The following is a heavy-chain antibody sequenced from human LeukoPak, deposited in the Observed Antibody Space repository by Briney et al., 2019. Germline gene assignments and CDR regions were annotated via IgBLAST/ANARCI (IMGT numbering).Heavy chain of an antibody. D-gene: IGHD3-9*01. CDR1: GYKFNSYA. J-gene: IGHJ4*02. V-gene: IGHV3-23*01. Sequence: PGGSLRLSCAAAGYKFNSYAMVWVRQAPGKGLEWVSGITDSGGTTYYADSVKGRFTVSRDNSRSTLYLQMKSLRAEDTALYYCAKWGDYDVLTGYYVPDYWGQGTRVTVSS. CDR3: AKWGDYDVLTGYYVPDY. CDR2: ITDSGGTT.